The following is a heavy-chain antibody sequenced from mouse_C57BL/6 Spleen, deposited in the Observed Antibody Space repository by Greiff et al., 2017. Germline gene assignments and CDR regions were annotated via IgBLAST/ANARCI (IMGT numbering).Heavy chain of an antibody. CDR2: IEPNSGGP. CDR3: ARDYYGSRWYFDV. J-gene: IGHJ1*03. Sequence: QVQLKQPGAELVKPGASVKLSCQASGYTFASYWMHWLTQSPGRGLEWIGRIEPNSGGPTYNEKFTSKATLTVYKPSSTSYMQLSSLTSEDSAVFYCARDYYGSRWYFDVWGTGTTVTVSS. V-gene: IGHV1-72*01. D-gene: IGHD1-1*01. CDR1: GYTFASYW.